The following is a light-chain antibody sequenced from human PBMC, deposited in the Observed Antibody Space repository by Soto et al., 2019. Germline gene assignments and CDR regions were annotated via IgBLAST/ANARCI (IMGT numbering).Light chain of an antibody. J-gene: IGKJ1*01. CDR1: ETISDY. CDR3: QQSYNFSAT. CDR2: GTS. V-gene: IGKV1-39*01. Sequence: DIQMTQSPSSLSASVGDRVTITCRASETISDYLNWYQQKPGKSPNLLIHGTSRLQSGVPSRFGGSGSGTEFTLTISSLQPEDFATYFCQQSYNFSATFGQGTKVEIK.